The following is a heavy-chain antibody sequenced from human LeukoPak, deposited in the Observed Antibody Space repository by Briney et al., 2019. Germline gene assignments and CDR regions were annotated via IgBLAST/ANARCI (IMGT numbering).Heavy chain of an antibody. J-gene: IGHJ6*02. CDR2: IGSDNKP. CDR1: GFTFSIYT. V-gene: IGHV3-23*01. CDR3: ARDLHYYVDMDV. D-gene: IGHD3-10*02. Sequence: PAGSLTLSWAAAGFTFSIYTMTWVRQAPGKGLEWVASIGSDNKPHYSESVKGRFALSRDHSKSMLFLQLHSLRAEDTALYYCARDLHYYVDMDVWGQGTTVTVSS.